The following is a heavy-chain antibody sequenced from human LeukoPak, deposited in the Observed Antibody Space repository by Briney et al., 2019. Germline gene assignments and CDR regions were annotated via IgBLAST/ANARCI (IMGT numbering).Heavy chain of an antibody. Sequence: GGSLRLSCAASGFTFSSYGMHWVRQAPGKGLEWVAVISYDGSNKYYADSVKGRFTISRDNSKNTLYLQMNSLRAEDTAVYYCARSPYSGSYFTRFDYWGQGTLVTASS. CDR2: ISYDGSNK. CDR1: GFTFSSYG. CDR3: ARSPYSGSYFTRFDY. J-gene: IGHJ4*02. D-gene: IGHD1-26*01. V-gene: IGHV3-30*03.